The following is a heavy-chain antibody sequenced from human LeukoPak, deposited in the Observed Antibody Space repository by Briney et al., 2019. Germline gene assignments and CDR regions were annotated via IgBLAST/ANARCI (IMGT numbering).Heavy chain of an antibody. D-gene: IGHD3-3*01. CDR3: ARPFGVEPFFDY. CDR1: GFSLSTSGVG. V-gene: IGHV2-5*02. CDR2: IYWDDDK. J-gene: IGHJ4*02. Sequence: SGPTLVQPTQTLTLTCTFSGFSLSTSGVGVGWIRQPPGKALEWLALIYWDDDKRYSPSLKSRLTITKDTSKNQVVLTMTNIDPVDTATYYCARPFGVEPFFDYWGQGTLVTVSS.